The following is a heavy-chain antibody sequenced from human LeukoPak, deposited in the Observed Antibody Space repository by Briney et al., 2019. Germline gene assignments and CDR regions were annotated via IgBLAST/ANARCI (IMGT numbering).Heavy chain of an antibody. V-gene: IGHV4-38-2*02. D-gene: IGHD2-21*02. J-gene: IGHJ2*01. Sequence: SETLSLTCTVSGYSISSGYYWCWIRQPPGKGLEWIGSIYHSGSTYYNPSLKSRVTISVDTSKNQFSLKLSSVTAADTAVYYCARNDYYSYWYFDLWGSGTLVTVSS. CDR3: ARNDYYSYWYFDL. CDR1: GYSISSGYY. CDR2: IYHSGST.